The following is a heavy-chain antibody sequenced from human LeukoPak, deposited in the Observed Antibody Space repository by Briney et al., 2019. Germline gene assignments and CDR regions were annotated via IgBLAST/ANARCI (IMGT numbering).Heavy chain of an antibody. Sequence: SETLSLTCTVSGGSISSYYWTWIRQPPGKGLEWLGYIYYSGSTNYNPSLKSRVTISLDTSRNQFSLRLTSVTAADTAVYYCARHSSSWSPEHWGQGTLVTVSS. V-gene: IGHV4-59*08. CDR1: GGSISSYY. CDR3: ARHSSSWSPEH. D-gene: IGHD6-13*01. CDR2: IYYSGST. J-gene: IGHJ1*01.